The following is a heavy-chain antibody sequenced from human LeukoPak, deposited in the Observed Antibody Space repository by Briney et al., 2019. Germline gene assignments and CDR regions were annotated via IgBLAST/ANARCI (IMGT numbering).Heavy chain of an antibody. D-gene: IGHD5-18*01. J-gene: IGHJ4*02. V-gene: IGHV3-30*02. CDR2: IRNDGSNQ. Sequence: GGSLRLSCAASGFTFSRHGMHWVRQAPGKGLDWVAFIRNDGSNQYYADSVTARFIISRDNSKNTLYLQMNSLRAEDTAVYYCAKGLSYGCDHWGQGTLVIVSS. CDR3: AKGLSYGCDH. CDR1: GFTFSRHG.